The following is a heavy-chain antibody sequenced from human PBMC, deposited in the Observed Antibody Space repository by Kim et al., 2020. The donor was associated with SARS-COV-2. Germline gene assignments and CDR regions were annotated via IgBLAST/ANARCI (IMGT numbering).Heavy chain of an antibody. J-gene: IGHJ4*02. V-gene: IGHV4-39*01. CDR3: ARLEYSSSFELDY. Sequence: YHPSLKSRVTISVDTSKNQFSLKLSSVTAADTAVYYCARLEYSSSFELDYWGQGTLVTVSS. D-gene: IGHD6-6*01.